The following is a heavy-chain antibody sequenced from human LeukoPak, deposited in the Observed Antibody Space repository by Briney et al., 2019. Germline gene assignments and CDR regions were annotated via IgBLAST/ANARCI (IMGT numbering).Heavy chain of an antibody. J-gene: IGHJ5*02. D-gene: IGHD2-8*02. Sequence: SETLSLTCTVSGGSISSSSYYWGWIRQPPGKGLEWVGSIYYSGSTYYNPALKSRVTISVNRSKNQFSLKLSSVTAADTAVYYCARQFRGTGNWFDPWGQGTLVTVSS. CDR2: IYYSGST. CDR1: GGSISSSSYY. V-gene: IGHV4-39*01. CDR3: ARQFRGTGNWFDP.